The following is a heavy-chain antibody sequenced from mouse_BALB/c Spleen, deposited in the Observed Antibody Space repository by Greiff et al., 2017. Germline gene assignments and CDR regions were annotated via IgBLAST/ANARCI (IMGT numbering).Heavy chain of an antibody. CDR3: ARGPMITDAMDY. D-gene: IGHD2-4*01. Sequence: QVQLQQPGAELVKPGASVKLSCKASGYTFTSYWMHWVKQRPGQGLEWIGEIDPSDSYTNYNQKFKGKATLTVDKSSSTAYMQLSSLTSEDSAVYYCARGPMITDAMDYWGQGTSVTVSS. CDR2: IDPSDSYT. V-gene: IGHV1-69*02. CDR1: GYTFTSYW. J-gene: IGHJ4*01.